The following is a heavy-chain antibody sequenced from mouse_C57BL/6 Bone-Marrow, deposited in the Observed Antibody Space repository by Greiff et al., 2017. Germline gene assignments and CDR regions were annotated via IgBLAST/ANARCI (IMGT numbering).Heavy chain of an antibody. CDR2: IYPRSGNT. CDR1: GYTFTSYG. V-gene: IGHV1-81*01. J-gene: IGHJ1*03. CDR3: ARPDYYGSSYGGYFDV. D-gene: IGHD1-1*01. Sequence: VQLQQSGAELARPGASVKLSCKASGYTFTSYGISWVKQRTGQGLEWIGEIYPRSGNTYYNEKFKGKATLTADKSSSTAYMELRSLTSEDSAVYFCARPDYYGSSYGGYFDVWGTGTTVTVSS.